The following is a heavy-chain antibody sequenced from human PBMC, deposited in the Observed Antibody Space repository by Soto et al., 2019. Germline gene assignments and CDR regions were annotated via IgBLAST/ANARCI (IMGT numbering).Heavy chain of an antibody. J-gene: IGHJ5*02. V-gene: IGHV4-59*02. CDR2: NSENT. D-gene: IGHD3-3*01. CDR1: GGSVNSYY. CDR3: ARVSFSSGYFNWLDP. Sequence: PSETLSLTCTVSGGSVNSYYWSWIRQPPGKGLEWIGCNSENTNYNPSLKSRVTISIDPSKNQFSLHLRSVTAADTAVYYCARVSFSSGYFNWLDPWGQGTLVTVSS.